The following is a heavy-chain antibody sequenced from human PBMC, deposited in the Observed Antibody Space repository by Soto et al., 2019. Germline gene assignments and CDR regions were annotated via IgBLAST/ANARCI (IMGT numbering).Heavy chain of an antibody. CDR2: ISYDGSNK. CDR1: GFTFSSYA. J-gene: IGHJ6*02. Sequence: QVQLVESGGGVVQPGRSLRLSCAASGFTFSSYAMHWVRQAPGKGLEWVAVISYDGSNKYYADSVKGRFTISRDNSKNTLYLQMNSLRAEDTAVYYSARGEYFDWLFSLTYYYYGMDVWGQGTTVTVSS. D-gene: IGHD3-9*01. CDR3: ARGEYFDWLFSLTYYYYGMDV. V-gene: IGHV3-30-3*01.